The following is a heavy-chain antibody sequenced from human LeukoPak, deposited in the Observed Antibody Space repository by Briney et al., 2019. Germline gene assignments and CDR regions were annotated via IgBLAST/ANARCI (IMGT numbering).Heavy chain of an antibody. CDR1: GGSISSGGYY. CDR2: IYYSGST. CDR3: AREVADYDSSGYYSSGDWFDP. Sequence: SETLSLTCTVSGGSISSGGYYWSWIRQHPGKSLEWIGYIYYSGSTYYNPSLKSRVTISVDTSKNQFSLKLSSVTAADTAVYYCAREVADYDSSGYYSSGDWFDPWGQGTLVTVSS. D-gene: IGHD3-22*01. J-gene: IGHJ5*02. V-gene: IGHV4-31*03.